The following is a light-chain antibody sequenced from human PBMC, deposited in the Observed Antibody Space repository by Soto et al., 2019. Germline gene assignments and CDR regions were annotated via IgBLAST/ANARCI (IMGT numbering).Light chain of an antibody. J-gene: IGKJ5*01. CDR1: QSISSD. CDR2: AAS. Sequence: DIQMTQSPSSLSASVGDRVTITCRESQSISSDLNWYPQKPGKAPKLLIYAASSLQSGVPARFNGSGSGTDFTHNIISRRPEAVATHHCQQSYSNPPIHFGHGRRRESK. V-gene: IGKV1-39*01. CDR3: QQSYSNPPIH.